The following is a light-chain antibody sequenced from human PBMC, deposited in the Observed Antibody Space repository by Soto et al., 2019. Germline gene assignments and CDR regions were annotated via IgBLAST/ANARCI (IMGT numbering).Light chain of an antibody. J-gene: IGKJ4*01. CDR3: QQYVNWPLT. Sequence: DNHMTQSPSTLSASVGDRVTITCRASQSISSWLAWYQQKPGKAPNLLIYKASSLRSGVPSRFSGSGSGTEFTLTISSLQPDDSATYYCQQYVNWPLTFGGGTKVDIK. CDR2: KAS. CDR1: QSISSW. V-gene: IGKV1-5*03.